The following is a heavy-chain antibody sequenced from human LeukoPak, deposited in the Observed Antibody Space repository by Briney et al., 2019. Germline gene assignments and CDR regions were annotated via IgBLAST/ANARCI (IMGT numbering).Heavy chain of an antibody. D-gene: IGHD2-8*01. V-gene: IGHV1-46*01. CDR1: GYTFTIYY. J-gene: IGHJ4*02. CDR2: INPSGGST. CDR3: ARAYARLMVYAISY. Sequence: ASVNVSCALSGYTFTIYYMHWVRGAPGQGREGVGIINPSGGSTSYAQKFQGRVTMTRDTSTSTVYMELSSLRSEDTAVYYCARAYARLMVYAISYWGQGTLVTVSS.